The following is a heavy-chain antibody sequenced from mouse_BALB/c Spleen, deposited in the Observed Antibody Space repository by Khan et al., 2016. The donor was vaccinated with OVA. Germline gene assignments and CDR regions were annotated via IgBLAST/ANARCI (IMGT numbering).Heavy chain of an antibody. D-gene: IGHD1-1*01. J-gene: IGHJ2*01. V-gene: IGHV4-1*02. Sequence: EVKLLESGGGLVQPGGSLKLSCAASGFDFSRYWMSWVRQAPGKGLEWIGEINPDSSTINYTPSLKDKFIISRDNAKNTLYLQMRKVRSEDTALDYCARPRDYVSTFDYWGQGTTLTGSS. CDR3: ARPRDYVSTFDY. CDR1: GFDFSRYW. CDR2: INPDSSTI.